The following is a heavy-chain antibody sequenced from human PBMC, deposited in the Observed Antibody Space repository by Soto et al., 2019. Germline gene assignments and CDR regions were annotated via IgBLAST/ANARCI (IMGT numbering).Heavy chain of an antibody. Sequence: QVQLVQSGAEVKKPGSSVKISCTPSGDTFFNYTFTWVRRAPGQGLEWMGRVIPLLDASNYAEKFQDRVTITADKSTSTAYMELSGLKSDDSAIYYCASGKSQMTQDRMGFYYYMDVWGKGTTVTVSS. J-gene: IGHJ6*03. V-gene: IGHV1-69*08. CDR1: GDTFFNYT. CDR3: ASGKSQMTQDRMGFYYYMDV. CDR2: VIPLLDAS. D-gene: IGHD2-15*01.